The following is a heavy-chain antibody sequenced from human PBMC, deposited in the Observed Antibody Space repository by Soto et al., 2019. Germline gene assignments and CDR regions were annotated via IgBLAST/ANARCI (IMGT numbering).Heavy chain of an antibody. CDR1: GYTFTSYG. Sequence: ASVKVSCKASGYTFTSYGISWVRQAPGQGLEWMGWISAYNGNTNYAQKLQGRVTMTTDTSTSTACMELRSLRSDDTAVYYCARSGGSSYYFDYWGQGTLVTVSS. CDR3: ARSGGSSYYFDY. D-gene: IGHD2-15*01. CDR2: ISAYNGNT. J-gene: IGHJ4*02. V-gene: IGHV1-18*01.